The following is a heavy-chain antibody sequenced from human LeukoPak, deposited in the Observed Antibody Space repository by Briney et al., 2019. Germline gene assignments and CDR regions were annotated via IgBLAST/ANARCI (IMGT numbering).Heavy chain of an antibody. CDR3: ARTFDCSSTSCYAFDY. CDR2: IKQDGSEK. CDR1: GGSFSGYY. V-gene: IGHV3-7*01. D-gene: IGHD2-2*01. Sequence: ETLSLTCAVYGGSFSGYYWSWVRQAPGKGLEWVANIKQDGSEKYYVDSVKGRFTISRDNAKNSLYLQMNSLRAEDTAVYYCARTFDCSSTSCYAFDYWGQGTLVTVSS. J-gene: IGHJ4*02.